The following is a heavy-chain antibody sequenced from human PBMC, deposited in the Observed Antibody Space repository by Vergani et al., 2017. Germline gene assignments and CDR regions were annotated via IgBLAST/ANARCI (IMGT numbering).Heavy chain of an antibody. CDR2: INHTGRP. J-gene: IGHJ6*03. CDR3: ARVNTETNGHLYYYYYMDV. V-gene: IGHV4-34*01. D-gene: IGHD4-11*01. CDR1: GGSFTSYH. Sequence: QVQLHQWGGGLLKPSETLSLTCVVNGGSFTSYHWTWIRQSPGEGLEWVGDINHTGRPDYNPSLKCRLTMSVDKSRNQFSLTLNSVTATDTAIYFCARVNTETNGHLYYYYYMDVWGQGTAVTVS.